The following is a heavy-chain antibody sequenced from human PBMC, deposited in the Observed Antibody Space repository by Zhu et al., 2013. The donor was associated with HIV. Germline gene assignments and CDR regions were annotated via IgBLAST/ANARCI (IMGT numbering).Heavy chain of an antibody. J-gene: IGHJ4*02. V-gene: IGHV1-2*02. CDR2: INPNSGGT. CDR1: GYTFTDYY. CDR3: ARVGGSIEDYFDY. Sequence: QVQLVQSGAEVKKPGASVKVSCKASGYTFTDYYIHWVRQAPGQGLEWMGWINPNSGGTKYAQKFQGRVTMTRETSISTAYMELSRLRSDDRAVYYCARVGGSIEDYFDYWGQGTLVTASS. D-gene: IGHD5-12*01.